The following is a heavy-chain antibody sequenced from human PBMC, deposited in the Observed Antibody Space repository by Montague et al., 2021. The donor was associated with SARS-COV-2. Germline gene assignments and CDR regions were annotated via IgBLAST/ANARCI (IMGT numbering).Heavy chain of an antibody. CDR3: ARDDIVLQGVTKGMDV. V-gene: IGHV4-59*12. D-gene: IGHD3-10*01. Sequence: SETLSLTCTVSGDSISTSYWAWIRQPPGKGLEWIGYIYYSGRTSYNSSLKSRVTISVDTSKDQFSLKLSSVTAADTAVYYCARDDIVLQGVTKGMDVWGQGTTVTVSS. J-gene: IGHJ6*02. CDR1: GDSISTSY. CDR2: IYYSGRT.